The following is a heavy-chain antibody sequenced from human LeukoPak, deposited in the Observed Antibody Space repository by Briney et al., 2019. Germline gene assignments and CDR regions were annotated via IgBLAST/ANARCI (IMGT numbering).Heavy chain of an antibody. Sequence: SETLSLTCAVYGGSFSGYYWSWIRQPPGKGLEWIGEINHSGSTNYNPSLKSRVTISVDKSKNQFSLKLSSVTAADTAVYYCARDPRYDILTGYGQGWFDPWGQGTLVTVSS. CDR2: INHSGST. V-gene: IGHV4-34*01. D-gene: IGHD3-9*01. J-gene: IGHJ5*02. CDR3: ARDPRYDILTGYGQGWFDP. CDR1: GGSFSGYY.